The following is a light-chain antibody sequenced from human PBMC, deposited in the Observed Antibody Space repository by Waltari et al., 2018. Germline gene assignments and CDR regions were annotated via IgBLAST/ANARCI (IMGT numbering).Light chain of an antibody. CDR3: QQYNSYRT. CDR2: KAS. V-gene: IGKV1-5*03. J-gene: IGKJ1*01. Sequence: DIERTQSPSTLYASVGERVTITCRASQSISSWLAWYQQKPGNAPKLLIYKASSLERGVPSRFSGSGSGTEFTLTISSLQPDDFATYSCQQYNSYRTFGQGTKVEIK. CDR1: QSISSW.